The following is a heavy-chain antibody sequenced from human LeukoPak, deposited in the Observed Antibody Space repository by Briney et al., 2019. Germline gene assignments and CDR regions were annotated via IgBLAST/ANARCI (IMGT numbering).Heavy chain of an antibody. CDR1: GGSISSGDYY. D-gene: IGHD5-18*01. V-gene: IGHV4-30-4*01. Sequence: PSETLSLTCTVSGGSISSGDYYWSWIRQPPGKGLEWIGYIYYSGSTYYNPSLKSRVTISVDTSKNQFSLKLSSVTAADTAVYYCARGVQRGYSYGYRGGVDYWGQGTLVTVSS. CDR2: IYYSGST. CDR3: ARGVQRGYSYGYRGGVDY. J-gene: IGHJ4*02.